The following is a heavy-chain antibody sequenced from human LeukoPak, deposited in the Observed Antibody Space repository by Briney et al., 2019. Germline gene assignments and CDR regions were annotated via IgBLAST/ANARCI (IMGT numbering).Heavy chain of an antibody. V-gene: IGHV1-18*04. CDR2: ISAYNGNT. J-gene: IGHJ4*02. Sequence: ASVKVSCKASGYTFTGYYMHWVRQAPGQGLEWMGWISAYNGNTNYAQKLQGRVTMTTDTSTSTAYMELRSLRSDDTAVYYCARLKAHVDYWGQGTLVTVSS. CDR3: ARLKAHVDY. CDR1: GYTFTGYY.